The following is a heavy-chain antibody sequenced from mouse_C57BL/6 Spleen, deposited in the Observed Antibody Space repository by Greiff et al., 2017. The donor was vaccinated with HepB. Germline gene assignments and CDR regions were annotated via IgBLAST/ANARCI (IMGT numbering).Heavy chain of an antibody. D-gene: IGHD2-3*01. CDR1: GFTFSSYA. Sequence: EVMLVESGGGLVKPGGSLKLSCAASGFTFSSYAMSWVRQTPEKRLEWVATISDGGSYTYYPDNVKGRFTISRDNAKNNLYLQMSHLKSEDTAMYYCARDGYYSPFAYWGQGTLVTVSA. CDR3: ARDGYYSPFAY. J-gene: IGHJ3*01. CDR2: ISDGGSYT. V-gene: IGHV5-4*01.